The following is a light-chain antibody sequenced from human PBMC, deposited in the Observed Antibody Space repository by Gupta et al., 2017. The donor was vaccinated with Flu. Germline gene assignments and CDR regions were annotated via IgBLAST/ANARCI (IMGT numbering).Light chain of an antibody. CDR2: AAS. CDR3: QQYGSSPLT. CDR1: QSVSNNY. V-gene: IGKV3-20*01. Sequence: ERTTLPCKASQSVSNNYLAWYQQRPGQAPRLLSYAASSRATGIPDRFSGSGSGTDFTLTISRLEPEDFAVYYCQQYGSSPLTFGGGTKVEIK. J-gene: IGKJ4*01.